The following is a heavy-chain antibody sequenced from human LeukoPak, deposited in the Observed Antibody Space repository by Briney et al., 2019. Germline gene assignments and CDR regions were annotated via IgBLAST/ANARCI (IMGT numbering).Heavy chain of an antibody. CDR2: TWYRSKWYN. V-gene: IGHV6-1*01. Sequence: SQTLSLTCAISGDTVSSNSAAWNWIRQSPSRGLEWLGRTWYRSKWYNDYAVSVKSRIYINPDTSKDQFSLQLNSVTPEDTPVYYCARGSGSSWTTSFDYWGQGTLVTVSS. D-gene: IGHD6-13*01. J-gene: IGHJ4*02. CDR3: ARGSGSSWTTSFDY. CDR1: GDTVSSNSAA.